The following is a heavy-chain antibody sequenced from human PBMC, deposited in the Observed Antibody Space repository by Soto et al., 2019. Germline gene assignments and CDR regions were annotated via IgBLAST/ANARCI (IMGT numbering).Heavy chain of an antibody. V-gene: IGHV3-23*01. CDR2: ISGSGDST. CDR1: GFTFSSYA. J-gene: IGHJ4*02. D-gene: IGHD6-19*01. CDR3: ARRTSGWYLDY. Sequence: EVQLLESGGGLVQPGGSLRLSCAASGFTFSSYAMSWVRQAPGKGLEWVSVISGSGDSTYYADSVKGRFTISRDNSKNTLYLQMNNLRAEDTAVYYCARRTSGWYLDYWGQGTLVTVSS.